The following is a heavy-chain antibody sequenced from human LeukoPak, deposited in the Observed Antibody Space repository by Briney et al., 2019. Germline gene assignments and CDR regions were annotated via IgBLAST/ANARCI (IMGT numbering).Heavy chain of an antibody. CDR2: ISSSSSTI. Sequence: GGSLRLSCAASGFTFSSYNMNWVRQAPGKGLEWVSYISSSSSTIYYADSVKGRFTISRDNAKNSLYLQMNSLRDEDTAVYYCAISGSYYPGAGEYFQHWGQGTLVTVSS. D-gene: IGHD1-26*01. CDR1: GFTFSSYN. J-gene: IGHJ1*01. CDR3: AISGSYYPGAGEYFQH. V-gene: IGHV3-48*02.